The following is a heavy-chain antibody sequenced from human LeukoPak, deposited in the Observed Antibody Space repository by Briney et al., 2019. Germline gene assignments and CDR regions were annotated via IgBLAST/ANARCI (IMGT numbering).Heavy chain of an antibody. D-gene: IGHD2-2*01. CDR1: GGSISSGDYY. CDR2: IYYSGST. V-gene: IGHV4-30-4*01. Sequence: SQTLSLTCTVSGGSISSGDYYWSWIHQPPGKGLEWIGYIYYSGSTNYNPSLKSRVTITVDTSKNQFSLKLSSVTAADTAVYYCARVVRYCSSTSCSFFDYWGQGTLVTVSS. CDR3: ARVVRYCSSTSCSFFDY. J-gene: IGHJ4*02.